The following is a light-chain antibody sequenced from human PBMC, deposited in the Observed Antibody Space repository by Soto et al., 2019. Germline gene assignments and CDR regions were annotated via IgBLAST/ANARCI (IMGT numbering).Light chain of an antibody. CDR2: EGS. CDR1: SSDVGSYNL. Sequence: QSALTQPAPVSGSPGQSITLSCTGTSSDVGSYNLVSWYQQHPGKAPKLMIYEGSKRPSGVSNRFSGSKSGNTASLTISGLQAEDEADYYCCSYAGSPYVFGTGTKVTVL. V-gene: IGLV2-23*01. CDR3: CSYAGSPYV. J-gene: IGLJ1*01.